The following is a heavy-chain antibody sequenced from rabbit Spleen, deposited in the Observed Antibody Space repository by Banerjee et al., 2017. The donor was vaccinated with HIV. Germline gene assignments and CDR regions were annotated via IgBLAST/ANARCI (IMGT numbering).Heavy chain of an antibody. CDR3: ARDTGSSFSSYGMDL. J-gene: IGHJ6*01. CDR2: IDSGSSGFT. Sequence: QEQLVESGGDLVKPGASLTLTCTASGVSFSISSYMCWVRQAPGKGLEWIACIDSGSSGFTYYATWAKGRFTCSKTSSTTVTLQMTSLTVADTATYFCARDTGSSFSSYGMDLWGQGTLVTVS. D-gene: IGHD8-1*01. V-gene: IGHV1S45*01. CDR1: GVSFSISSY.